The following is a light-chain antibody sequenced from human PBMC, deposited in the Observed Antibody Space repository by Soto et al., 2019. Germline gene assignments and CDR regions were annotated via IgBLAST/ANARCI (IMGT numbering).Light chain of an antibody. CDR3: SSYAGSNNLV. CDR1: SSDVGGYNY. Sequence: QSALTQPPSASGSPGQSVTLSCTETSSDVGGYNYVSWYQQHPGKAPKLMIYEVSKRPSGVPDRFSGSKSGNTASLTVSGLQAEDEADYYCSSYAGSNNLVFGTGTKVTVL. CDR2: EVS. V-gene: IGLV2-8*01. J-gene: IGLJ1*01.